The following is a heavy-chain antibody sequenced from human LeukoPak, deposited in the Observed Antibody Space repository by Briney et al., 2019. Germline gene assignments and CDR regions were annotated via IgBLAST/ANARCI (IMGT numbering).Heavy chain of an antibody. J-gene: IGHJ2*01. V-gene: IGHV1-3*01. CDR2: TNPTNEKT. CDR3: ARDHRTESDGYYFVNELWYFDL. CDR1: GFTFRNYG. D-gene: IGHD3-22*01. Sequence: GASVKVSCKASGFTFRNYGMHWVRQAPGQRLEWMGWTNPTNEKTKYSEKFQGRVTISRDTGASTVYMELSSLRSEDTAVYYCARDHRTESDGYYFVNELWYFDLWGRGTLVSVSS.